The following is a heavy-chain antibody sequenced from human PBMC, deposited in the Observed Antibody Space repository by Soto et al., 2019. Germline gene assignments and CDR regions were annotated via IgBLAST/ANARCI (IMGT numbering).Heavy chain of an antibody. CDR2: IYYSGST. D-gene: IGHD6-19*01. Sequence: QVQLQESGPGLVKPSETLSLTCTVSGGSISSYYWSWIRQPPGKGLEWIGYIYYSGSTNYNPSLKSRRTISVDTSKNQFSLKLSSVTAADTAVYYCARLSGPAYYYYGMDVWGQGTTVTVSS. CDR1: GGSISSYY. J-gene: IGHJ6*02. V-gene: IGHV4-59*01. CDR3: ARLSGPAYYYYGMDV.